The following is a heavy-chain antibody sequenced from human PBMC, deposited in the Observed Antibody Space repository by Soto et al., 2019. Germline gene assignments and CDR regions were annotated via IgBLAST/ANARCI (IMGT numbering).Heavy chain of an antibody. D-gene: IGHD1-1*01. J-gene: IGHJ4*02. CDR3: ARTTWELGVRFDY. Sequence: EMQLVESGGGLVQPGGSLRLSCAASGFTFTNYWMQWVRQAPGKGLVWVSRINSDGSSTSHADSVKGRFTISRDNAKNTLYLQMSSLRAEDTAVYYCARTTWELGVRFDYWGQGAQVTVSS. CDR1: GFTFTNYW. CDR2: INSDGSST. V-gene: IGHV3-74*01.